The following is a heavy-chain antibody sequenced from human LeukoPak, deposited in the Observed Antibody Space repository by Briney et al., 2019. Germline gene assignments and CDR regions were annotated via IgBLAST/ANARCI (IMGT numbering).Heavy chain of an antibody. V-gene: IGHV1-69*13. CDR1: GGTFSSYA. J-gene: IGHJ4*02. D-gene: IGHD3-3*01. Sequence: GASVKVSCKASGGTFSSYAICWVRQATGQWLEWMGGIIPIFGTANYAQKFQGRVTITADESTSTAYMELSSLRSEDTAVYYCARDFGYCDYWGQGTLVTVSS. CDR2: IIPIFGTA. CDR3: ARDFGYCDY.